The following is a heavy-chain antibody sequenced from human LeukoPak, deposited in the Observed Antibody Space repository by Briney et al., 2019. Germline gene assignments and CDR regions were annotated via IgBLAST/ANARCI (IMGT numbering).Heavy chain of an antibody. CDR1: GFTFSSNW. CDR2: INSDGSDR. J-gene: IGHJ3*02. V-gene: IGHV3-74*01. CDR3: ARVDYGDYVAAVDI. Sequence: GGSLRLSCAASGFTFSSNWMHWVRQTPGKGLVWVSRINSDGSDRSYADSVKGRFTISRDNAKNTLYLQVNSLRAEDTAVYYCARVDYGDYVAAVDIWGQGTLVTVFS. D-gene: IGHD4-17*01.